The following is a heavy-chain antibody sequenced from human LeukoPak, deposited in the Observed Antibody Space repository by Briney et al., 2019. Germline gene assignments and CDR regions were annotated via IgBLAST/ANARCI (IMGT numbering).Heavy chain of an antibody. D-gene: IGHD6-19*01. Sequence: KPSETLSLTCAVYGGSFSGYYWSWIRQPPGKGLEWIGEINHSGSTNYNPSLKSRVTISVDTSKNQFSLKLSSVTAADTAVYYCARVVVSGIAVAGTVDYFDYWGQGTLVTVSS. CDR2: INHSGST. CDR3: ARVVVSGIAVAGTVDYFDY. J-gene: IGHJ4*02. CDR1: GGSFSGYY. V-gene: IGHV4-34*01.